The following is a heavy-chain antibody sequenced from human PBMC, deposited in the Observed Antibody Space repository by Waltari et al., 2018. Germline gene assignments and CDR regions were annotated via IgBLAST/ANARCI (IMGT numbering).Heavy chain of an antibody. CDR3: ARRSNYVAFDI. Sequence: QVQLQQWGAGLLKPSETLSLTCAVYGGSFSGYYWSWIRQPPGKGLEWIGEINHSGSTNYNPSLKSRVTISVDTSKNQFSLKLSSVTAADTAVYYCARRSNYVAFDIWAKGQWSPSLQ. V-gene: IGHV4-34*01. D-gene: IGHD4-4*01. CDR1: GGSFSGYY. CDR2: INHSGST. J-gene: IGHJ3*02.